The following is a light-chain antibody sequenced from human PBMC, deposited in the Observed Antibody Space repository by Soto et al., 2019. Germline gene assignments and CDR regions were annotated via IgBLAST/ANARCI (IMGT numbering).Light chain of an antibody. CDR2: GAS. J-gene: IGKJ1*01. CDR3: QQYGSSGT. V-gene: IGKV3-20*01. Sequence: EIVFTQSPGTLSLSPGQGATLSCRASQSLSSIYLAWYQQKPGQAPRLLIYGASNRATGIPDRFSGSGSGTDFTLTISRLEPEDFAVYYCQQYGSSGTFGQGTKVDIK. CDR1: QSLSSIY.